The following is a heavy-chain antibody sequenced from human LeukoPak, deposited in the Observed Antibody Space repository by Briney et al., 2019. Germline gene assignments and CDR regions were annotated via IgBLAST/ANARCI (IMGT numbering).Heavy chain of an antibody. J-gene: IGHJ3*02. CDR1: GFTFSSYA. CDR3: AKDLVYDSSGYYTPGAFDI. D-gene: IGHD3-22*01. CDR2: ISGSGGST. V-gene: IGHV3-23*01. Sequence: GGSLRLSCAASGFTFSSYAMSWVRQAPGKGLEWVSAISGSGGSTYYADSVKGRFTISRDNSKNTLYLQMNSLRAEDTAVYYCAKDLVYDSSGYYTPGAFDIGGQGTMVTVSS.